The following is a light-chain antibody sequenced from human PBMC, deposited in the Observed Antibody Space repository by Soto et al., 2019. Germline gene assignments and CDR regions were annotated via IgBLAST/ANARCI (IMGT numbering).Light chain of an antibody. CDR2: QVT. CDR1: DNDVGGYDF. J-gene: IGLJ7*01. V-gene: IGLV2-14*01. CDR3: CSHSTSIAWV. Sequence: QSALTQSASVSGSPGQSITISCTGTDNDVGGYDFVSWYQQHPGRAPKLLIHQVTIRLSRISSRFSGSKSGNTASLTITGLQPEDEAMYFCCSHSTSIAWVFGGGTQLTVL.